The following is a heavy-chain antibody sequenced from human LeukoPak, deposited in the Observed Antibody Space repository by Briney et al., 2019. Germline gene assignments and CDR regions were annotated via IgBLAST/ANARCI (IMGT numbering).Heavy chain of an antibody. J-gene: IGHJ1*01. CDR1: GGSFSGYY. Sequence: SETLSLTCAVYGGSFSGYYWSWIRQPPGKGLEWIAEINHSGSTNYNPSLKSRVTISVDTSKNQFSLKLSSVTAADTAVYYCATLSSGWYLNFQHWGQGTLVTVSS. CDR2: INHSGST. D-gene: IGHD6-19*01. CDR3: ATLSSGWYLNFQH. V-gene: IGHV4-34*01.